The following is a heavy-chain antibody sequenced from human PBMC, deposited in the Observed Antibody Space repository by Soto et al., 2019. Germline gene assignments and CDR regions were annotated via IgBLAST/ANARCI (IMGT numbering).Heavy chain of an antibody. J-gene: IGHJ6*02. CDR1: GFTFGDYA. CDR3: TREQGEIQPPESMDV. V-gene: IGHV3-49*05. D-gene: IGHD5-18*01. Sequence: EVQLVESGGGLVKPGRSLRLSCTASGFTFGDYAMSWFRQAPGKGLEWVGFIRSKAYGGTTEYAASVKGRFTISRDDSKSIAYLQMNSLKTEDTAVYYCTREQGEIQPPESMDVWGQGTTVTVSS. CDR2: IRSKAYGGTT.